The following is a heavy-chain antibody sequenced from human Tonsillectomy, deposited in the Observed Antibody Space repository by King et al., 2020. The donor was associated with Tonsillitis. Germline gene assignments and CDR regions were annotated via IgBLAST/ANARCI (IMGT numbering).Heavy chain of an antibody. Sequence: QLVQSGSEVKKPGASVKVSCKASGYSFTTYGIIWVRQAPGQGLEWMGWISAYKGNTNYAQKFQGRVTMTTDTSTSTAYMELRSLRSDDTAVYYCAREMAGYCSGGTCNPSSDYWGQGTVVTVYS. J-gene: IGHJ4*02. CDR3: AREMAGYCSGGTCNPSSDY. CDR2: ISAYKGNT. V-gene: IGHV1-18*04. CDR1: GYSFTTYG. D-gene: IGHD2-15*01.